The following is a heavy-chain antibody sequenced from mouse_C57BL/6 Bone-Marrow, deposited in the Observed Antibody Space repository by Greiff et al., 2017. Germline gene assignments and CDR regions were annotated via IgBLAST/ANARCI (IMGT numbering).Heavy chain of an antibody. J-gene: IGHJ1*03. Sequence: EVQLQQSGAELVKPGASVKLSCTASGFNITDYYMHWVKQRTEQGLEWIGRIDPEDGDTKYAPKFQGKATITADTSSNTAYLQLSSLTSKDTAVYYGAEGCYGWYFDVWGTGTTVTVSS. CDR2: IDPEDGDT. D-gene: IGHD1-1*02. V-gene: IGHV14-2*01. CDR1: GFNITDYY. CDR3: AEGCYGWYFDV.